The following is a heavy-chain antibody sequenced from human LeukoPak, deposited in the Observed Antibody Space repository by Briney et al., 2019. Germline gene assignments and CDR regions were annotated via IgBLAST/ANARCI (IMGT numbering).Heavy chain of an antibody. Sequence: ASVKVSCKASGGTFSSYAISRVRQAPGQGLEWMGGIIPIFGTANYAQKFQGRVTITADESTSTAYMELSSLRSEDTAVYYCARDRQTDIVVVVAGSPALNWFDPWGQGTLVTVSS. CDR3: ARDRQTDIVVVVAGSPALNWFDP. CDR1: GGTFSSYA. D-gene: IGHD2-15*01. V-gene: IGHV1-69*13. CDR2: IIPIFGTA. J-gene: IGHJ5*02.